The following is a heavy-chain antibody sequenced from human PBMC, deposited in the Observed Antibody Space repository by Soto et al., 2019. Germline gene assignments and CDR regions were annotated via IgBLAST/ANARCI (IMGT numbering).Heavy chain of an antibody. Sequence: QVQLVQSGAEVKKPGSSVKVSCKASGGTFSSYAISWVRQAPGQGLEWMGGIIPIFGTANYAQKFQGRVTITADKSTSTAYMELSSLRSEDTAVYYCASSSEVVAPTDYYYYGMDVWGQGTTVTVSS. CDR1: GGTFSSYA. J-gene: IGHJ6*02. V-gene: IGHV1-69*06. CDR2: IIPIFGTA. D-gene: IGHD2-15*01. CDR3: ASSSEVVAPTDYYYYGMDV.